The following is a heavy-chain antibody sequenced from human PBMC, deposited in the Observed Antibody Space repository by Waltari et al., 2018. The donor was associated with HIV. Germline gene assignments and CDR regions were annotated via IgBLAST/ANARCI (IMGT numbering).Heavy chain of an antibody. CDR1: GYTFPTFG. CDR2: ISAYNGNT. Sequence: QVQLVPSGAAVKKPGASVKASCKASGYTFPTFGHTWSRPAPGQGLEWMGWISAYNGNTNYAQKLQGRVTMTTDTSTSTAYMELRSLRSDDTAVYYCARDGLGGDKDYYYGMDVWGQGTTVTVSS. V-gene: IGHV1-18*01. J-gene: IGHJ6*02. D-gene: IGHD2-21*02. CDR3: ARDGLGGDKDYYYGMDV.